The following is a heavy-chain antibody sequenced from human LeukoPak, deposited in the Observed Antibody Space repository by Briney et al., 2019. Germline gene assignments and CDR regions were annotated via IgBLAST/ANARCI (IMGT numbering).Heavy chain of an antibody. D-gene: IGHD6-13*01. J-gene: IGHJ4*02. CDR3: ARDSSATFSSSWYYFDY. Sequence: QPGGSLRLSCAASGFSFSSYAMHWVRQAPGKGLEWVAVISYDGRNKYYADSVKGRFTISRDNSKNTLYLQMTSLRAEDTAVYYCARDSSATFSSSWYYFDYWGQGTLVTVSS. CDR2: ISYDGRNK. CDR1: GFSFSSYA. V-gene: IGHV3-30*04.